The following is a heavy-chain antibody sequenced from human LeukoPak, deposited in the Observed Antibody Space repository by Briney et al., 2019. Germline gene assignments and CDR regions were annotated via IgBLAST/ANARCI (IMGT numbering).Heavy chain of an antibody. CDR1: GGSISSYY. J-gene: IGHJ6*02. V-gene: IGHV4-59*12. CDR3: ARGRPYGMDV. CDR2: IYYSGST. Sequence: SETLSLTCTVSGGSISSYYWSWIRQPPGKGLEWIGYIYYSGSTYYNPSLKSRVTISVDTSKNQFSLKLSSVTAADTAVYYCARGRPYGMDVWGQGTTVTVSS.